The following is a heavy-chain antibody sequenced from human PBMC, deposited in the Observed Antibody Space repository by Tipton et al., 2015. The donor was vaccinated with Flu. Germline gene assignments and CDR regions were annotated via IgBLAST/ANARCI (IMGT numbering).Heavy chain of an antibody. V-gene: IGHV4-38-2*01. D-gene: IGHD4-11*01. J-gene: IGHJ5*02. CDR2: VHQTGSP. CDR1: GFTFSNYD. Sequence: LRLSCAASGFTFSNYDMNWVRQAPGKGLEWIGNVHQTGSPYYNPSLRGRVTIAVDRPRNQFSLRLTSVTAADTAVYYCARRDYSNYVSEPKNWFDPWGQGTLVNVSS. CDR3: ARRDYSNYVSEPKNWFDP.